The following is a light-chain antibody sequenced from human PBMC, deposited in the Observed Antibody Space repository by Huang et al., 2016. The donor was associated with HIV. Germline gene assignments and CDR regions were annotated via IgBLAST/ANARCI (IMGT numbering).Light chain of an antibody. CDR2: DAS. J-gene: IGKJ3*01. V-gene: IGKV3-11*01. CDR3: QQRSNWPPLFT. CDR1: QSVSSY. Sequence: EIVLTQSPATLSLSPGERATLSYRASQSVSSYLAWYQQKPGQAPRLLIYDASNRATRIPARCSGSGSGTDFTLTISSLEPEDFAVYYCQQRSNWPPLFTFGPGTKVDIK.